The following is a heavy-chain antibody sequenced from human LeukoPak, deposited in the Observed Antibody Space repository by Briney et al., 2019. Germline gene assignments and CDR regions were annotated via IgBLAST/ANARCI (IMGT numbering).Heavy chain of an antibody. Sequence: ASVKVSCKVSGYTLTELPMHWVRQAPGKGLEWMGGFDPEDGETIYAQKFQGRVTMTEDTSTDTAYMELSSLRSEDTAVYYCATDLGGLRYFDWLVHWGQGTLVTVSS. CDR2: FDPEDGET. D-gene: IGHD3-9*01. CDR3: ATDLGGLRYFDWLVH. J-gene: IGHJ5*02. V-gene: IGHV1-24*01. CDR1: GYTLTELP.